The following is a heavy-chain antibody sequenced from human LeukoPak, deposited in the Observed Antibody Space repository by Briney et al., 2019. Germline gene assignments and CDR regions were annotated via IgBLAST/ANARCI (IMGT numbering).Heavy chain of an antibody. D-gene: IGHD3-10*02. Sequence: GGSLRLSCAASGFTFSSYRMNWVRQAPGKGLEWVSYISSSSSTIYYADSVKGRFTISRDNAKNLLYLQMNSLRTEDTAVYYCAELGITMIGGVWGKGTTVTISS. CDR2: ISSSSSTI. CDR1: GFTFSSYR. CDR3: AELGITMIGGV. V-gene: IGHV3-48*01. J-gene: IGHJ6*04.